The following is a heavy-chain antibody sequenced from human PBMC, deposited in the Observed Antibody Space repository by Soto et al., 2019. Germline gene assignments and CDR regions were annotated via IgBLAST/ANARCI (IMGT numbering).Heavy chain of an antibody. Sequence: EVQLVESGGGLVKPGGALRLACAASGFILSNYTMNWVRQAPGKGLEWVASISGSSTYIYYADSVKGRFTISRDNAKNARYLQMNSLRVEDTAVYYCARDRCSGGSCYRTYAFDIWGQGTLVTVSS. D-gene: IGHD2-15*01. V-gene: IGHV3-21*06. CDR3: ARDRCSGGSCYRTYAFDI. J-gene: IGHJ3*02. CDR1: GFILSNYT. CDR2: ISGSSTYI.